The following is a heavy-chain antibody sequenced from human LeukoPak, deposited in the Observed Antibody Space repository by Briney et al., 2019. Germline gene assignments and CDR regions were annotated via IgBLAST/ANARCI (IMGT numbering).Heavy chain of an antibody. D-gene: IGHD3-22*01. CDR3: ARRDSSGYSSWFDP. V-gene: IGHV3-48*04. Sequence: RGSLRLSCAASGFTFSSYSMNWVRQAPGKRLEWVSSISSSSSTIYYADSVKGRFTISRDNAKNSLYLQMNSLRAEDTAVYYCARRDSSGYSSWFDPWGQGTLVTVSS. J-gene: IGHJ5*02. CDR1: GFTFSSYS. CDR2: ISSSSSTI.